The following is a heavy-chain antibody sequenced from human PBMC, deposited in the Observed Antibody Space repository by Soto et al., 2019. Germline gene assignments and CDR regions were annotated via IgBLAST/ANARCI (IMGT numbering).Heavy chain of an antibody. Sequence: GGSLRLSCAASGFTFSSYWMSWVRQAPGKGLEWVANIKQDGSEKYYVDSVKGRFTISRDNAKNSLYLQMNSLRAEDTAVYYCARITPAPYYYYMDVWGKGTTVTVS. D-gene: IGHD2-15*01. CDR1: GFTFSSYW. V-gene: IGHV3-7*01. J-gene: IGHJ6*03. CDR3: ARITPAPYYYYMDV. CDR2: IKQDGSEK.